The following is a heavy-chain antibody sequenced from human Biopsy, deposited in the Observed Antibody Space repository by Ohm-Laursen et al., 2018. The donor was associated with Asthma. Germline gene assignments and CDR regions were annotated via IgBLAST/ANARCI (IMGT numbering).Heavy chain of an antibody. D-gene: IGHD4-17*01. CDR1: GYSITDLS. CDR3: ASDFPKDYVRYNFQF. J-gene: IGHJ4*02. V-gene: IGHV1-24*01. CDR2: HDHEEGGT. Sequence: ASVNVSCKLSGYSITDLSMHWVRQAPGQGRGWMGGHDHEEGGTVNARRFQGRVTMTEDTSTDTAYMELISLSSDDTAVYYCASDFPKDYVRYNFQFWGQGTLVTVSS.